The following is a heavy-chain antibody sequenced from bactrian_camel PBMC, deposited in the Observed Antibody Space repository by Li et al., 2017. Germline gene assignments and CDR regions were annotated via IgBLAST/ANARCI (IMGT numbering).Heavy chain of an antibody. J-gene: IGHJ4*01. CDR3: ATRGGRERSWQN. CDR1: GLSVSDSS. V-gene: IGHV3S55*01. D-gene: IGHD6*01. Sequence: HVQLVESGGGSVQTGGSLRLSCAPSGLSVSDSSMAWFRQSPGKEPEAVAAIRRDDLTAYTDSVKGRFTISKDNAKNTLHLQMNSLKPEDTAMYYCATRGGRERSWQNWGRGTQVTVS. CDR2: IRRDDLT.